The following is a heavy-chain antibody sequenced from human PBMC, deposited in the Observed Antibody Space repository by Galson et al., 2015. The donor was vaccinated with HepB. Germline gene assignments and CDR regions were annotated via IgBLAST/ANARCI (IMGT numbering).Heavy chain of an antibody. Sequence: SETLSLTCTVSGGSISSYYWSWIRQPPGKGLEWIGYIYYSGSTNYNPSLKSRVTISVDTSKNQFSLKLSSVTAADTAVYYCARGQGEEQLHWTLIDYWGQGTLVTVSS. CDR1: GGSISSYY. CDR3: ARGQGEEQLHWTLIDY. V-gene: IGHV4-59*01. D-gene: IGHD5-18*01. CDR2: IYYSGST. J-gene: IGHJ4*02.